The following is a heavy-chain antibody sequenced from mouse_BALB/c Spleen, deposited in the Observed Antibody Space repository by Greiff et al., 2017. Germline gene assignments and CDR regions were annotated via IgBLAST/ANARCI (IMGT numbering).Heavy chain of an antibody. CDR1: GFSLTSYG. V-gene: IGHV2-9*02. J-gene: IGHJ2*01. CDR3: ARDIYYYGSSLYYFDY. CDR2: IWAGGST. Sequence: VKLMESGPGLVAPSQSLSITCTVSGFSLTSYGVHWVRQPPGKGLEWLGVIWAGGSTNYNSALMSRLSISKDNSKSQVFLKMNSLQTDDTAMYYCARDIYYYGSSLYYFDYWGQGTTLTVSS. D-gene: IGHD1-1*01.